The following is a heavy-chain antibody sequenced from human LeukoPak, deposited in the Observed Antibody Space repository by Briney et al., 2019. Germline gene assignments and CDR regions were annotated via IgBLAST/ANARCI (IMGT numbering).Heavy chain of an antibody. CDR2: ISCSGGST. V-gene: IGHV3-23*01. D-gene: IGHD6-19*01. J-gene: IGHJ4*02. CDR3: ARDTGYSSGRPLSSGYFDY. CDR1: GFTFSSYA. Sequence: GGSLRLSCAASGFTFSSYAMSWVRQAPGKGLEWVSAISCSGGSTYYADSVKGRFTISRDNSKNTLYLQMNSLRAEDTAVYYCARDTGYSSGRPLSSGYFDYWGQGTLVTVSS.